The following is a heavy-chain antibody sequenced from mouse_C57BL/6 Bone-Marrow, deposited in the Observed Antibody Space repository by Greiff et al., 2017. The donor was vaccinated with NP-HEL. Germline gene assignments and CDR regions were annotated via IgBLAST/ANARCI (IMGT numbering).Heavy chain of an antibody. V-gene: IGHV1-22*01. D-gene: IGHD1-1*01. CDR3: ALGVTTGVAPYFDY. J-gene: IGHJ2*01. CDR2: INPNNGGT. Sequence: EVQLQQSGPELVKPGASVKMSCKASGYTFTDYNMHWVKQSHGKSLEWIGYINPNNGGTSYNQKFKGKATLTVNKSSSTAYLELRRLTSEDSAVYYCALGVTTGVAPYFDYWGQGTTRTVSS. CDR1: GYTFTDYN.